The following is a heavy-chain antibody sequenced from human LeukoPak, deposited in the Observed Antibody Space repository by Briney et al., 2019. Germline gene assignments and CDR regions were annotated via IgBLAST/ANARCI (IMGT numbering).Heavy chain of an antibody. D-gene: IGHD3-10*01. CDR2: ISYDGINK. Sequence: PGGSLRLSCAASGFTFNSYAMHWVRQAPGKGLEWVAVISYDGINKYYADSVKGRFTISRDNSKNTLYLQMNSLRAEDTAVYYCARDLSGSWFDYWGQGSLVTVSS. J-gene: IGHJ4*02. CDR3: ARDLSGSWFDY. V-gene: IGHV3-30-3*01. CDR1: GFTFNSYA.